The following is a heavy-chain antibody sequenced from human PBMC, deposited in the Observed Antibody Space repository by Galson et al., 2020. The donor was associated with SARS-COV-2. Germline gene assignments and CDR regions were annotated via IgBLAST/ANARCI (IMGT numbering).Heavy chain of an antibody. J-gene: IGHJ4*02. D-gene: IGHD1-26*01. Sequence: HGESLKISCKGSGYSFTSYWISWVRQMPGKGLEWMGRIDPSDSYTNYSPSFQGHVTISADKSISTAYLQWSSLKASDTAMYYCARHVVWSVGGATSYYFDYWGQGTLVTVSS. CDR1: GYSFTSYW. CDR3: ARHVVWSVGGATSYYFDY. V-gene: IGHV5-10-1*01. CDR2: IDPSDSYT.